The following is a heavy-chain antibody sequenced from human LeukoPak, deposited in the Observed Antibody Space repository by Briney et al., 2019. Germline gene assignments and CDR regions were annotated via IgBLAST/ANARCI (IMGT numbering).Heavy chain of an antibody. J-gene: IGHJ3*01. Sequence: GGSLRLSCAASGFTFSYYGMHWARQAPGKGLEWVAIISNDGSNKNYADSVKSRFTISRDNSKNTLFLQMNSLRAEDTAVYYCAKDLRGYGDYTCTFDVWGQGTTVTISS. CDR3: AKDLRGYGDYTCTFDV. V-gene: IGHV3-30*18. CDR2: ISNDGSNK. D-gene: IGHD4-17*01. CDR1: GFTFSYYG.